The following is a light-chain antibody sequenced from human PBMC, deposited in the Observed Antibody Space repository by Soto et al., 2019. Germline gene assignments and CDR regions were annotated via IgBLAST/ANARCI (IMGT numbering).Light chain of an antibody. CDR1: QSVLYSSNNKNY. Sequence: DIVMTQSPDSLAVSLGERATINCKSSQSVLYSSNNKNYLAWYQQKPGQPPKLLIYWASTRESGVPDRFSGSGSGTEFTLTISSLQAEDVAVYSCQQYYSIPWTFGQGTKVEIK. CDR2: WAS. J-gene: IGKJ1*01. CDR3: QQYYSIPWT. V-gene: IGKV4-1*01.